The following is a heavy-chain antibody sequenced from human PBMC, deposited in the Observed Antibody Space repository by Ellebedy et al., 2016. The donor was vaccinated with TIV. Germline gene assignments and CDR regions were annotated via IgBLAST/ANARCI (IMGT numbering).Heavy chain of an antibody. D-gene: IGHD2/OR15-2a*01. CDR3: ARGGTGRLLMDV. CDR1: GFTFSSYS. V-gene: IGHV3-48*01. J-gene: IGHJ6*03. Sequence: GESLKISXAASGFTFSSYSMNWVRQTPGKGLEWVSYISGSSSTIYNADSVKGRFTISRDNAKNSLYLQMNSLRAEDTAVYYCARGGTGRLLMDVWGKGTTVTVSS. CDR2: ISGSSSTI.